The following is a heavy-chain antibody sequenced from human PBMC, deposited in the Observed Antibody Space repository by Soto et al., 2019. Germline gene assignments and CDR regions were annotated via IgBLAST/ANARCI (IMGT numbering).Heavy chain of an antibody. CDR2: FYQGGST. V-gene: IGHV4-39*01. CDR1: GDSISSHNYH. Sequence: PSETLSLTCTISGDSISSHNYHWGWIRQPPGKGLEWIGSFYQGGSTYFNPSLKSRVTMSVDTSKKQFSLKLSSVTAADTAVYYCARQVGATRYYYGVDVWGQGTTVTVSS. CDR3: ARQVGATRYYYGVDV. J-gene: IGHJ6*02. D-gene: IGHD1-26*01.